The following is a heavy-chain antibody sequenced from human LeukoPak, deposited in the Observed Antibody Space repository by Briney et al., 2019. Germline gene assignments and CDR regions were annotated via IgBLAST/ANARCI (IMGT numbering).Heavy chain of an antibody. CDR2: ISYDGSNK. J-gene: IGHJ6*02. V-gene: IGHV3-30*04. CDR1: GFTFSSYA. D-gene: IGHD2-15*01. CDR3: ARDEGYCSGGSCYSRDYYYYGMDV. Sequence: PGGSLRLSCAASGFTFSSYAMHWVRQAPGKGLEWVAVISYDGSNKYYADSVKGRFTISRDNSKNTLYLQMNSLRAEDTAVYYCARDEGYCSGGSCYSRDYYYYGMDVWGQGTTVTVSS.